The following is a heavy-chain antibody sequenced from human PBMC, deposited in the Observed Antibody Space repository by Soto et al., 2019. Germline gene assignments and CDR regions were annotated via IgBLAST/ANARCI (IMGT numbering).Heavy chain of an antibody. J-gene: IGHJ6*02. Sequence: QVQLVESGGGVVQPGRSLRLSCAASGFTFSSYGMHWVRQAPGKGLEWVAVIWYDGSNKYYADSVKGRFTISGDNSKNTLYLQMNCLRAEDTAVYYCARDYDGDYFYYYYGMDVWGQGTTVTVSS. CDR2: IWYDGSNK. CDR3: ARDYDGDYFYYYYGMDV. CDR1: GFTFSSYG. D-gene: IGHD4-17*01. V-gene: IGHV3-33*01.